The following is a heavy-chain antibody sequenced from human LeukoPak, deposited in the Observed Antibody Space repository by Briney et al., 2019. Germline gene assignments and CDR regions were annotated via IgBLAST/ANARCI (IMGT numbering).Heavy chain of an antibody. V-gene: IGHV4-59*08. Sequence: SETLSLTCTVSGGSISSYYWSWIRQPPGKGLEWIGYIYYSGSTNYNPSLKSRVTISVDTSKNQFSLKLSSVTAADTAVYYCASLSYSSGWLWHNDAFDIWGQGTMVTASS. CDR1: GGSISSYY. CDR3: ASLSYSSGWLWHNDAFDI. CDR2: IYYSGST. J-gene: IGHJ3*02. D-gene: IGHD6-19*01.